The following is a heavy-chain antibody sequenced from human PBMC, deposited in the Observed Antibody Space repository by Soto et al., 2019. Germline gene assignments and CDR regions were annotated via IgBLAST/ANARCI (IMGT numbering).Heavy chain of an antibody. D-gene: IGHD2-15*01. CDR1: GFTFSDYY. CDR2: ISSSGSII. V-gene: IGHV3-11*01. CDR3: AKDLCSGGSCYSGGGYYYGMDV. J-gene: IGHJ6*02. Sequence: GGSLRLSCAASGFTFSDYYMSWIRQAPGKGLEWVSYISSSGSIIYYADSVKGRFTISRDNSKNTLYLQMNSLRAEDTAVYYCAKDLCSGGSCYSGGGYYYGMDVWGQGTTVTVSS.